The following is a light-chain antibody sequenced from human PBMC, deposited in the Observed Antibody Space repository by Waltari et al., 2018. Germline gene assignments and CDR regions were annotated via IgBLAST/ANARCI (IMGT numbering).Light chain of an antibody. J-gene: IGLJ1*01. CDR2: DNN. Sequence: QSVLTQPPSVSGDPGQRVTISCTGSNSNIGNYYVYWYQQFPGTAPKLLIYDNNKRPSGISDRFSGSKSGTSASLTITGLQPGDEADYYCGAWDSSLSAYSFGAGTRLTVL. V-gene: IGLV1-51*01. CDR3: GAWDSSLSAYS. CDR1: NSNIGNYY.